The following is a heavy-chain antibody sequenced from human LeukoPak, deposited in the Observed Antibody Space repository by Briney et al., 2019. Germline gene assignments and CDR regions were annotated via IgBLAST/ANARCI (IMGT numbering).Heavy chain of an antibody. CDR3: ARDDRSGSWSWFDP. Sequence: GASVTVSCKASGYTFSSYGISWVRQAPGQGFEWMGWISPYNGNTQYAQSLQDRVTMTTDTSTSTAYMELRSLKSDDTAFYYCARDDRSGSWSWFDPWGQGTLVTVSS. CDR1: GYTFSSYG. J-gene: IGHJ5*02. CDR2: ISPYNGNT. V-gene: IGHV1-18*01. D-gene: IGHD3-22*01.